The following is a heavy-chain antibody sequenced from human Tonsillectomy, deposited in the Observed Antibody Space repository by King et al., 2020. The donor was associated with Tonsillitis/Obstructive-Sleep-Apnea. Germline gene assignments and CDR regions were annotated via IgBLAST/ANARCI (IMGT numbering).Heavy chain of an antibody. CDR3: VTGPGYCSGGSCYTFDY. Sequence: VQLVESGGGLVQPGGSLRLSCSASGFTFSSYAMHWVRQAPGKGLEYVSAISSNGWSTYYADSVKGRFTISRDNSKNTLYLQMSSLRAEDTAVYYCVTGPGYCSGGSCYTFDYWGQGTLVTVSS. J-gene: IGHJ4*02. CDR1: GFTFSSYA. CDR2: ISSNGWST. V-gene: IGHV3-64D*06. D-gene: IGHD2-15*01.